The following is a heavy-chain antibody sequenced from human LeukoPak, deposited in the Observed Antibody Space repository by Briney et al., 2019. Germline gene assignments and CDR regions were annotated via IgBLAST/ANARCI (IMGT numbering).Heavy chain of an antibody. D-gene: IGHD2-8*01. Sequence: PGGSLRLSCAASGFTFSSYDMHWVRQATGKSLEWVSAIGTAGDTYYPGSVKGRFTISRENAKNSLYLQMNSLRAGDTAVYYCARGYCTNGVCGCFDPWGQGTLVTVSS. CDR1: GFTFSSYD. CDR2: IGTAGDT. CDR3: ARGYCTNGVCGCFDP. J-gene: IGHJ5*02. V-gene: IGHV3-13*01.